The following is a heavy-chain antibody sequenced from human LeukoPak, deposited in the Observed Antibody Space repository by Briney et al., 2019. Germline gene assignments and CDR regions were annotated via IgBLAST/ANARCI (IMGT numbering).Heavy chain of an antibody. CDR3: ARDFDYGDYIDF. D-gene: IGHD4/OR15-4a*01. Sequence: LPGGSLRLSCVASAFTFSTYTFNWVRQAPGKGLEWLSYISSGGLTIFYADSVQGRFTISRDNTKNSIFLDMTNLRAEDTAVYSCARDFDYGDYIDFWGQGTLVAVSS. CDR2: ISSGGLTI. J-gene: IGHJ4*02. CDR1: AFTFSTYT. V-gene: IGHV3-48*04.